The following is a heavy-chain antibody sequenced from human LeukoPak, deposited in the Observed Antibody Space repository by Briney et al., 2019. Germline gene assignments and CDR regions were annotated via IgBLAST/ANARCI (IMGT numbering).Heavy chain of an antibody. Sequence: GASVKVSCKLSGDTLTELSMHWVRQPPGKGLEWMGGFVPEDGETIYAQKFQGRVTMTEDTSTDTAYMELSSLRSEDTAVYYCAYRPPGDESSDIWGQGTMVTVSS. CDR2: FVPEDGET. V-gene: IGHV1-24*01. CDR3: AYRPPGDESSDI. CDR1: GDTLTELS. D-gene: IGHD3-16*01. J-gene: IGHJ3*02.